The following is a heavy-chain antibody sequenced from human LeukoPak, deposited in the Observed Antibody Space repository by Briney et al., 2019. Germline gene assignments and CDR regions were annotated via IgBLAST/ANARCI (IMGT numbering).Heavy chain of an antibody. Sequence: PGESLTISCKGPGYSFPRYWIVWVRQMPVNGLKSIGIIYPGDSDTRYSPSFQGQVTISADKSISPAYLQWSSLKASDTAMYYCARRVAAAGTEWFDPWGQGTPVTVSS. D-gene: IGHD6-13*01. CDR2: IYPGDSDT. J-gene: IGHJ5*02. V-gene: IGHV5-51*01. CDR1: GYSFPRYW. CDR3: ARRVAAAGTEWFDP.